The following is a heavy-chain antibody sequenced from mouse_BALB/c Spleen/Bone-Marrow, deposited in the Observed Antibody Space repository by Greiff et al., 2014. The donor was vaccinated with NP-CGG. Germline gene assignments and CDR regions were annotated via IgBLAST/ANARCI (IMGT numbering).Heavy chain of an antibody. CDR1: GYTFTSYW. CDR3: ARYGNYGDYFDY. CDR2: INPSTGYT. J-gene: IGHJ2*01. Sequence: VQLQQSGAELAKPGASVKMSCKASGYTFTSYWMHWVKQRPRQGLEWIGYINPSTGYTEYNQKFKGKATLTADKSSSTAYMQLSSLTSEDSAVYYCARYGNYGDYFDYWGQGTTLTVSS. V-gene: IGHV1-7*01. D-gene: IGHD2-1*01.